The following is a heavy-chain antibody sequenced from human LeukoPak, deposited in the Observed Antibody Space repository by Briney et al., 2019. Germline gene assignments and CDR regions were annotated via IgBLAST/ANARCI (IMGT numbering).Heavy chain of an antibody. CDR2: IYTSGST. D-gene: IGHD5-12*01. Sequence: SQTLSLTCTVSGGSISSGSYYWSCIRQPAGKGLEWVGRIYTSGSTNYNPSLKSRVTISVDTSKNQFSLKLSSVTAADTAVYYCARSSGYDSGWFDPWGQGTLVTVSS. J-gene: IGHJ5*02. CDR1: GGSISSGSYY. V-gene: IGHV4-61*02. CDR3: ARSSGYDSGWFDP.